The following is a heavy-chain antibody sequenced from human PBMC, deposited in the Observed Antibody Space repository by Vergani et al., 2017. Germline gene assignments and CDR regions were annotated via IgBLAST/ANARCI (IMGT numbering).Heavy chain of an antibody. D-gene: IGHD1-1*01. CDR2: IYPADSDT. CDR3: DRHTTYTDS. Sequence: EVELVQSGPEMRKPGESLKISCKGSEYSFGNYWIGWVRQMPGKGLEWMGIIYPADSDTRYRPSFQGQVTISPDKSISTAFLQWYSLKASDTALYYWDRHTTYTDSWGQGTLVTVSS. CDR1: EYSFGNYW. V-gene: IGHV5-51*01. J-gene: IGHJ4*02.